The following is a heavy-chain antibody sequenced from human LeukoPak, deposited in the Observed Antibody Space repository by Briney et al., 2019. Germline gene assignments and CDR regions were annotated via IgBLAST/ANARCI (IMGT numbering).Heavy chain of an antibody. CDR3: ARGRGRHSSSWYYFDY. V-gene: IGHV4-34*01. Sequence: GSLRLSCAASGFTFNNAWMTWVRQPPGKGLEWIGEIKHSGSTNYNPSLKSRVTISVDTSKNQFSLKLSSVTAADTAVYYCARGRGRHSSSWYYFDYWGQGTLVTVSS. J-gene: IGHJ4*02. CDR2: IKHSGST. D-gene: IGHD6-13*01. CDR1: GFTFNNAW.